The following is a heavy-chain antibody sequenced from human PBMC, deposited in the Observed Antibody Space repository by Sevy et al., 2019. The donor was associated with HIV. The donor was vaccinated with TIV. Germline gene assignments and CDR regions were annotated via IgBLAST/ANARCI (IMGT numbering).Heavy chain of an antibody. CDR1: DGSISPYY. J-gene: IGHJ4*02. CDR2: MYYSGSI. CDR3: AKGLGITTFVEIDS. V-gene: IGHV4-59*01. D-gene: IGHD3-9*01. Sequence: SETLSLTCAVSDGSISPYYWNWIRQPPGKGLEWIGYMYYSGSIKYNPSFKSRVTISVDMSKNQVSLNLRSVTAADTAVYYCAKGLGITTFVEIDSWGQGTLVTVSS.